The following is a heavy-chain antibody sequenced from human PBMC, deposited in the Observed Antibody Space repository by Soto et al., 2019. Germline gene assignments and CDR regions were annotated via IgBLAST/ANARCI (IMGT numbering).Heavy chain of an antibody. Sequence: QVQLVQSGTEVKKPGSSVKVSCKASGDTFSFYTINWVGQAPGLGLEWVGRINPIVSMSNYAQKFQGRVSMHADQSTSTAYMDLSSLRSDDTAMYFCAASYGSGYRAFDYWGQGALVIVSS. CDR2: INPIVSMS. CDR1: GDTFSFYT. V-gene: IGHV1-69*02. D-gene: IGHD3-10*01. J-gene: IGHJ4*02. CDR3: AASYGSGYRAFDY.